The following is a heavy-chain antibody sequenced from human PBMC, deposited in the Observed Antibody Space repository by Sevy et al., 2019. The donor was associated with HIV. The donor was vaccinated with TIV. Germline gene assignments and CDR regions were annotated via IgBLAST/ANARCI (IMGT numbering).Heavy chain of an antibody. CDR3: ARGPDLGYCSTNSCYVFDY. J-gene: IGHJ4*02. CDR1: GGSFSTYY. D-gene: IGHD2-2*01. V-gene: IGHV4-34*01. Sequence: SETLSLTCAVYGGSFSTYYWTWIRQPPGKGLEWIGEIYHTGSTNYNPSLESQVTISVDTSKNQFSLKLNSVTAADTAVYYCARGPDLGYCSTNSCYVFDYWGRGTLVTVSS. CDR2: IYHTGST.